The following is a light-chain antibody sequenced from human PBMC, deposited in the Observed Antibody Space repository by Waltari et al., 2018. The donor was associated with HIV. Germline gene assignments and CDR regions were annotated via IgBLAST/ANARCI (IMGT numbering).Light chain of an antibody. J-gene: IGLJ3*02. Sequence: VLTQPPSASGTPGQRVTISCSGSTSNIGSNTVNWYQQLPGTAPKLLIYTNNERPSGVPDRFSGSKSGASASLAISGLQSEDEADYYCAAWDDSLDGPVFGGGTKLTVL. CDR2: TNN. CDR3: AAWDDSLDGPV. V-gene: IGLV1-44*01. CDR1: TSNIGSNT.